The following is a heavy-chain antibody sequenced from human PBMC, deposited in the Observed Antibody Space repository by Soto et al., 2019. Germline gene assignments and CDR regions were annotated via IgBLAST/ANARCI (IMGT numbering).Heavy chain of an antibody. D-gene: IGHD5-12*01. CDR3: AKDRKWPDTFDY. V-gene: IGHV3-23*01. CDR1: GFTFSGYA. Sequence: GGSVRRSWAASGFTFSGYAVSSVRQAPGKGLEWVSAISGSGGSTYYADSVKGRFTISRDNSKNTLYLQMNSLRAEDTAVYYCAKDRKWPDTFDYWGQGTLVTVSS. J-gene: IGHJ4*02. CDR2: ISGSGGST.